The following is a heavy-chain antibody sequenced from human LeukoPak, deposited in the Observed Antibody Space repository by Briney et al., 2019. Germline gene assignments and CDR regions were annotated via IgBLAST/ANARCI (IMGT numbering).Heavy chain of an antibody. V-gene: IGHV4-34*01. Sequence: SETLSLTCAVYGGSFSGYYWSWIRQPPGKGLEWIGEINHSGSTNYNPSLKSRVTISVDTSKNQFSLKLSSVTAADTAVYYCARGQGWYGRWFDPWGQGTLVTVSS. CDR2: INHSGST. CDR3: ARGQGWYGRWFDP. D-gene: IGHD6-19*01. CDR1: GGSFSGYY. J-gene: IGHJ5*02.